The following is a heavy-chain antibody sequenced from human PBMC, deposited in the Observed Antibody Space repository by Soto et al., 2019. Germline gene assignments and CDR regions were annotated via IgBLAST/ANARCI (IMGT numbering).Heavy chain of an antibody. J-gene: IGHJ3*02. D-gene: IGHD5-12*01. V-gene: IGHV4-31*03. CDR2: IHYSGTT. Sequence: PSETLSLTCTVSGGSISSGNYYWSWIRQHPEKGLEWIGYIHYSGTTYYNPSLKSRITISVDTSKNQFSLMLSSVTAADTAVYYCARRDIVATSGAFDIWGQGTMVTVSS. CDR1: GGSISSGNYY. CDR3: ARRDIVATSGAFDI.